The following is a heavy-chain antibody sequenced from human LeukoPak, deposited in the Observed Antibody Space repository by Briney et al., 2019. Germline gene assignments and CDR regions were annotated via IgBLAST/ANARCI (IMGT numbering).Heavy chain of an antibody. Sequence: PGGALRLSCAASGFTFSSYAMSWVRRAPGKGLEWVSGSGSGGSTYYADSVKGRFTISRDNSKNTLYLQMKSLRAEDTAVYYCAKDFWSGYYPNYWGQGTLVTVSS. J-gene: IGHJ4*02. CDR3: AKDFWSGYYPNY. CDR2: SGSGGST. D-gene: IGHD3-3*01. V-gene: IGHV3-23*01. CDR1: GFTFSSYA.